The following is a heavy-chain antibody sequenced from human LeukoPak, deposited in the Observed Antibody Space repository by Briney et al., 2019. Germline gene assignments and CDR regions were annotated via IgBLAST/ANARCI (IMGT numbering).Heavy chain of an antibody. CDR2: ISYDGSNK. J-gene: IGHJ4*02. V-gene: IGHV3-30*18. CDR3: AKDKRSYYYDSSGYYWTPERY. Sequence: PGRSLRLSCAASGFTFSSYGMHWVRQAPGNGLEWVAVISYDGSNKYYADSVKGRFTISRDNSKNTLYLQMNSLRAEDTAVYYCAKDKRSYYYDSSGYYWTPERYWGQGTLVTVSS. CDR1: GFTFSSYG. D-gene: IGHD3-22*01.